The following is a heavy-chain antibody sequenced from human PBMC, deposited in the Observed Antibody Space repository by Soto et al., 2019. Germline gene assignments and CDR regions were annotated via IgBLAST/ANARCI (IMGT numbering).Heavy chain of an antibody. V-gene: IGHV5-10-1*01. D-gene: IGHD2-15*01. CDR1: GYKCTTFW. CDR3: ARPASGGSRDAFDV. CDR2: IDPTDSFT. Sequence: GESLEISCKASGYKCTTFWLNWVRQTPGKGLEWRGRIDPTDSFTNYSPPFEGHVTISVDRSISTTYLQWNSLQASDTAIYYCARPASGGSRDAFDVWGQGTTVTVSS. J-gene: IGHJ3*01.